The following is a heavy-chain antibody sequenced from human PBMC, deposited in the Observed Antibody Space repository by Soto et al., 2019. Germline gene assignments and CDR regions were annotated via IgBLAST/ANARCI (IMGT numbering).Heavy chain of an antibody. CDR3: ARVSSPFGY. J-gene: IGHJ4*02. CDR2: IYSSGNT. D-gene: IGHD3-16*01. V-gene: IGHV3-53*02. CDR1: GFTVRSNY. Sequence: EVQLVETGGGSIQPGGSLRLSCAVSGFTVRSNYMSWVRQAPGKGLEWVSIIYSSGNTYYADSVEGRFTMSRDTSNNTVFLQRSSLRAEDTAVYYCARVSSPFGYWGQGTLVTVSS.